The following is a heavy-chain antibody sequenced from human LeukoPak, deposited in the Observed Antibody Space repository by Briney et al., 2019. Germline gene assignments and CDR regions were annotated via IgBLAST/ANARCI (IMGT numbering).Heavy chain of an antibody. J-gene: IGHJ4*02. Sequence: PGGSLRLSCAASGFTFSSYSMNWVRQAPGKGLEWVSSISSSSSYIYYADSVKGRFTISRDNAKNSLYLQMNSLRAEDTAVYYCAREADSSGWTKPSHYFDYWGQGTLVTVSS. D-gene: IGHD6-19*01. CDR1: GFTFSSYS. CDR3: AREADSSGWTKPSHYFDY. V-gene: IGHV3-21*01. CDR2: ISSSSSYI.